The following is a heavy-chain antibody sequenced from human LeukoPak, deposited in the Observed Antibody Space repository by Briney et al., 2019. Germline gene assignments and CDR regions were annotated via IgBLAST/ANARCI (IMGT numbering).Heavy chain of an antibody. Sequence: SVKVPCKACGGTFNSYAISWVRQAPGQALEWMGGIIPIFCTANYAQQFQGRVTITADNSTSTAYMELSSLRSEDTAVYYCASARANYGETTNFDYWGQGTLVTVSS. J-gene: IGHJ4*02. CDR2: IIPIFCTA. D-gene: IGHD4-17*01. CDR3: ASARANYGETTNFDY. CDR1: GGTFNSYA. V-gene: IGHV1-69*06.